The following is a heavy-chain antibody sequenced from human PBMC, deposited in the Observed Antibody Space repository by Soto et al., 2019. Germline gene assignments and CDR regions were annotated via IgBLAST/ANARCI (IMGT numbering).Heavy chain of an antibody. CDR3: ARVGGSGSYYNEYYYYYYMDV. D-gene: IGHD3-10*01. CDR1: GGSISSYY. J-gene: IGHJ6*03. CDR2: IYYSGST. Sequence: SETLSLTCTVSGGSISSYYWSWIRQPPGKGLEWIGYIYYSGSTNYNPSLKSRVTISVDTSKNQFSLKLSFVTAADTAVYYCARVGGSGSYYNEYYYYYYMDVWGKGTTVTVSS. V-gene: IGHV4-59*08.